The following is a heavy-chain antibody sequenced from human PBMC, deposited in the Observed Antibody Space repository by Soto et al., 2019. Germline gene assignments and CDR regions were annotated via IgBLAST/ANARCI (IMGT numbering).Heavy chain of an antibody. J-gene: IGHJ6*02. CDR2: MNPNSGNT. V-gene: IGHV1-8*01. CDR3: AREGVRGMDV. D-gene: IGHD3-16*01. Sequence: ASVKVSCKASGYTFTSYDINWVRQATGQGLEWKGWMNPNSGNTGYAQKFQGRVTMTRDTSISTAYIELSSLRSEDTAVYYYAREGVRGMDVWGQGTTVTVSS. CDR1: GYTFTSYD.